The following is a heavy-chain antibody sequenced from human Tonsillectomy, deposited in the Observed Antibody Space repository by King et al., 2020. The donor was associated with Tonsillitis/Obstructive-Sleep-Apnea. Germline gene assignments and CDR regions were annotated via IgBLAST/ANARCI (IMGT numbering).Heavy chain of an antibody. V-gene: IGHV5-51*01. D-gene: IGHD6-19*01. CDR2: IYPADSAT. J-gene: IGHJ4*02. Sequence: QLVQSGAEVKKPGESLKISCKGSGYIFTTYWIGWVRQMPGKGLEWRGIIYPADSATRYSPSFQGQVTISANKSISTAYLQWSSLKASDTAIYYCAGLRVADAFAGGAFDYWGQGTLVTVSS. CDR1: GYIFTTYW. CDR3: AGLRVADAFAGGAFDY.